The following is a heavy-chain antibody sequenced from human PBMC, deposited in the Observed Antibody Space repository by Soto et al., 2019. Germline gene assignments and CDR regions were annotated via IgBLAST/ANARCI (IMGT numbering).Heavy chain of an antibody. J-gene: IGHJ3*02. CDR3: TTGEYSSSSDAFDI. D-gene: IGHD6-6*01. CDR1: GFTFSNAW. V-gene: IGHV3-15*01. CDR2: IKSKTDGGTT. Sequence: GGSLRLSCAASGFTFSNAWMSWVRQAPGKGLEWVGRIKSKTDGGTTDYAAPVKGRFTISRDDSKNTLYLQMNSLKTEDTAVYYCTTGEYSSSSDAFDILGQGTMVTVSS.